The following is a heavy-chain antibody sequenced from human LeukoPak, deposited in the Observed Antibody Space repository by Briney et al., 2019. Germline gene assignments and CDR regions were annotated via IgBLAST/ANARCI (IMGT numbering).Heavy chain of an antibody. V-gene: IGHV3-23*01. Sequence: GGSPRLSCAASGFTFRSDWMSWVRQAPGKGLEWVSVITGSGGNTYYADSVKGRFTISKDNSKNTVYLQMSSLRVDDTAVYYCAKAASSSWPSYYYGMDVWGQGTTVTVSS. CDR1: GFTFRSDW. CDR3: AKAASSSWPSYYYGMDV. J-gene: IGHJ6*02. D-gene: IGHD6-13*01. CDR2: ITGSGGNT.